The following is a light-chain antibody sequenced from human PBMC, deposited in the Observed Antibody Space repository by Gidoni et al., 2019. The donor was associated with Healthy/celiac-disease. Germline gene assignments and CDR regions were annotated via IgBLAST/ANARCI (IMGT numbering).Light chain of an antibody. V-gene: IGLV3-9*01. CDR2: RDS. CDR3: QVWDSSTGV. CDR1: DIRSKG. Sequence: SSELTQPLSVSVALGQTARFTCGGNDIRSKGVHCYQQKSGQAPVLVIYRDSNRPSGIPGRFAGSSSGNTATLTISRAQAGDEADYDCQVWDSSTGVVGGGTKLTVL. J-gene: IGLJ3*02.